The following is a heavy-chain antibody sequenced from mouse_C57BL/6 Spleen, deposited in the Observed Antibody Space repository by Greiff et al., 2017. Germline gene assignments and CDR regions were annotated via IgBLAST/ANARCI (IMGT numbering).Heavy chain of an antibody. D-gene: IGHD1-1*01. CDR1: GYTFTSYW. CDR2: IDPSDSYT. V-gene: IGHV1-50*01. CDR3: ARHYYGSSYVDD. J-gene: IGHJ2*01. Sequence: VQLQQPGAELVKPGASVKLSCKASGYTFTSYWMQWVKQRPGQGLEWIGEIDPSDSYTNYNQKFKGKAPLTVDTSSSTAYMQLSSLTSEDSAVYYCARHYYGSSYVDDWGQGTTLTVSS.